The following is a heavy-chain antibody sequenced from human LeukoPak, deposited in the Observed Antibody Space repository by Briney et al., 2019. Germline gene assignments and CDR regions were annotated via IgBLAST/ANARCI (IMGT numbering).Heavy chain of an antibody. CDR3: ARDWVYDFWSGYYYYYYGMDV. CDR1: GFTFSSYG. D-gene: IGHD3-3*01. Sequence: GRSLRLSCAASGFTFSSYGMHWVRQAPGKGLEWVAVIWYDGSNKYCADSVKGRFTISRDNSKNTLYLQMNSLRAEDTAVYYCARDWVYDFWSGYYYYYYGMDVWGQGTTVTVSS. V-gene: IGHV3-33*01. J-gene: IGHJ6*02. CDR2: IWYDGSNK.